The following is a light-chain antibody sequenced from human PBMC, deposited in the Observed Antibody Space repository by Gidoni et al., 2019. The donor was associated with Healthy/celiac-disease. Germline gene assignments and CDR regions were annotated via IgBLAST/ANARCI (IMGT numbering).Light chain of an antibody. CDR1: QSVSSN. CDR2: GAS. J-gene: IGKJ4*01. Sequence: EIVMTQSPATLSVSPGERATISCRASQSVSSNLAWYQQKPGQAPRLLSYGASTRATGIPARFSGSGSGTEFTLTISSLQSEDFAVYYCQQYNNWLSLTFGGGTKVEI. V-gene: IGKV3-15*01. CDR3: QQYNNWLSLT.